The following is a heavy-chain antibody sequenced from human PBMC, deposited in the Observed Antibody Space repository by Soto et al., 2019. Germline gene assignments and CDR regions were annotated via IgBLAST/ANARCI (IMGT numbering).Heavy chain of an antibody. D-gene: IGHD6-19*01. CDR3: ARDGAVSGNSNFDY. J-gene: IGHJ4*02. CDR2: INAGNGNT. CDR1: GYTFTSYA. V-gene: IGHV1-3*01. Sequence: GASVKVSCKASGYTFTSYAIHWVRQAPGQRLEWMGWINAGNGNTKYSQKFQGRVTITRDTSASTAYMELRSLTSEDTAVYYCARDGAVSGNSNFDYWGQGTLVTVSS.